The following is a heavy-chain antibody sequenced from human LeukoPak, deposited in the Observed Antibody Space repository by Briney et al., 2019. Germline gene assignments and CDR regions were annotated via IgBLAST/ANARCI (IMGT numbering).Heavy chain of an antibody. Sequence: SETLSLTCTVSGGSISSYYWSWIRQPAGKGPEWIGRIYTSGSTNYNPSLKSRVTMSVDTSKNQFSLKLSSVTAADTAVYYCASAELSIAAAPPKYWGQGTLVTVSS. J-gene: IGHJ4*02. V-gene: IGHV4-4*07. CDR2: IYTSGST. CDR3: ASAELSIAAAPPKY. D-gene: IGHD6-13*01. CDR1: GGSISSYY.